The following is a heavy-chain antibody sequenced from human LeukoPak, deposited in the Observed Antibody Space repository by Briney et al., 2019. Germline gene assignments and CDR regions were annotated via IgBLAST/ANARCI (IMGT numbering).Heavy chain of an antibody. CDR3: LKGYCSSISCYGDY. Sequence: GGSLRLSCSASEFTFSSYAMHWVSQAPGKGLEYVSAISSNGGSTYYADSVKGRFTISRDNSKNTLYLQMSSLRAEDTAVYSCLKGYCSSISCYGDYWGQGTLVTVSS. CDR2: ISSNGGST. V-gene: IGHV3-64D*09. D-gene: IGHD2-2*01. CDR1: EFTFSSYA. J-gene: IGHJ4*02.